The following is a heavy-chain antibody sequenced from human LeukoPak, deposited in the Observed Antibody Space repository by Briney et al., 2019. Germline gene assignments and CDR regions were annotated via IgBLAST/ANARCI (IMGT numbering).Heavy chain of an antibody. Sequence: SETLSLTCAVYGGSFSGYYWSWVRQSPGKGLEWIGQINHKGSTNYSPSLKARVTISVDTSKNQFSLRLSSVTAADTAVYYCARERVMTFGGVFDVPLDIGYWGHGVLVTISS. CDR2: INHKGST. CDR1: GGSFSGYY. D-gene: IGHD3-16*02. V-gene: IGHV4-34*01. CDR3: ARERVMTFGGVFDVPLDIGY. J-gene: IGHJ4*01.